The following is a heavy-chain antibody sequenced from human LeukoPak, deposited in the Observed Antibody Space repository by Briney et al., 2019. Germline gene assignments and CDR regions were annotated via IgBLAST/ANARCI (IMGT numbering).Heavy chain of an antibody. CDR2: INLDGRST. J-gene: IGHJ4*02. CDR1: GFTFSSYW. D-gene: IGHD5-24*01. V-gene: IGHV3-74*01. CDR3: TRDVWGDRDGFFEY. Sequence: GGSLTPSCAASGFTFSSYWMHWVRQTPGKGLLWVSRINLDGRSTSYAESVKGRFAISRDNAKNTLYMQMNSLRAEDSAVYYCTRDVWGDRDGFFEYWGQGTLVTVSS.